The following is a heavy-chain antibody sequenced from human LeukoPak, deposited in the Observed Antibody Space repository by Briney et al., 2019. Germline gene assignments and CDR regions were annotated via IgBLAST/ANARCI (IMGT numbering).Heavy chain of an antibody. D-gene: IGHD2-15*01. V-gene: IGHV4-34*01. CDR3: ARVKGYCGGGSCYLGAFDI. J-gene: IGHJ3*02. CDR1: GGSFSGYY. CDR2: INHSGST. Sequence: PSETLSLTCAVYGGSFSGYYWSWIRQPPGKGLEWIGEINHSGSTNYNPSLKSRVTISVDTSKNQFSLKLSSVTAADTAVYYCARVKGYCGGGSCYLGAFDIWGQGTMVTVSS.